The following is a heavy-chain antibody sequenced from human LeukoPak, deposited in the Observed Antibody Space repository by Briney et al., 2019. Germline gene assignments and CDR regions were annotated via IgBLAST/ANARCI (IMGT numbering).Heavy chain of an antibody. V-gene: IGHV3-23*01. Sequence: PGGSLRLSCAASGFTFSSYAMSWVRQAPGKGLEWVSAISGSGGSTYYADSVKGRFTISRDNSKNTLYLQMNSLRAEDTAVYYCAKDSSASYASGSYSFDYWGQGTLVTVSS. CDR1: GFTFSSYA. CDR3: AKDSSASYASGSYSFDY. D-gene: IGHD3-10*01. CDR2: ISGSGGST. J-gene: IGHJ4*02.